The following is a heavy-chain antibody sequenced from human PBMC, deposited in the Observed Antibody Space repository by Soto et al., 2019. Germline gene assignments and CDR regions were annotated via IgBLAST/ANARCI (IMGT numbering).Heavy chain of an antibody. CDR1: GFTFSDYY. CDR2: ISSSGTPM. D-gene: IGHD1-26*01. V-gene: IGHV3-11*04. J-gene: IGHJ4*02. CDR3: ARDPGRYYFDY. Sequence: PGGSLRLSCAASGFTFSDYYMSWIRQAPGKGLEWVSYISSSGTPMYYADSVKGRFTISRDNAKKSLYLQMNSLRAEDTAVYYCARDPGRYYFDYWGQGTLVTVSS.